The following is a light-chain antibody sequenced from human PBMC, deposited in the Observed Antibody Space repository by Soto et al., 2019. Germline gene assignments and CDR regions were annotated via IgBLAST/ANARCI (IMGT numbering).Light chain of an antibody. CDR1: QSVSSSY. CDR3: QQYKKWPRT. V-gene: IGKV3-15*01. CDR2: DAS. Sequence: EIVLTQSPGTLSLSPGERATLSCRASQSVSSSYLAWYQQKPGQAPRLLIHDASTRATGIPARFSGSGSGTEFTLTISSLQSEDFAVYYCQQYKKWPRTFGHGTKVDIK. J-gene: IGKJ1*01.